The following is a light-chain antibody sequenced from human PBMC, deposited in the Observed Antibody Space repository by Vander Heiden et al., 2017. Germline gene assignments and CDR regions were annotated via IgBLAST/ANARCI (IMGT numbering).Light chain of an antibody. V-gene: IGKV1-5*03. CDR2: RAS. Sequence: DMQTSQSPSTLSASVGDRVTITCRASQSISSWLAWYQQKPGKAPKLLIYRASNLESGVPSRFSGSGSGTEFTLTISSLQPDDFASYYCQHDNSFPFTFGHGTKVDIK. J-gene: IGKJ3*01. CDR1: QSISSW. CDR3: QHDNSFPFT.